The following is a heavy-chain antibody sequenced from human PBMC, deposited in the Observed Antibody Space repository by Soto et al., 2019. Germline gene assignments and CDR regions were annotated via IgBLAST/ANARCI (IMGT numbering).Heavy chain of an antibody. V-gene: IGHV5-51*01. Sequence: ESLKISCRGSGYTFSNHWIAWVRQTPGKGLEWMGIIYPGDSESRYSPSFQGQVTISVDKSITTAYLQWSSLKASDTAMYYCARASTGWPNCFDSWGQGTLVTVSS. CDR3: ARASTGWPNCFDS. J-gene: IGHJ5*01. D-gene: IGHD6-19*01. CDR2: IYPGDSES. CDR1: GYTFSNHW.